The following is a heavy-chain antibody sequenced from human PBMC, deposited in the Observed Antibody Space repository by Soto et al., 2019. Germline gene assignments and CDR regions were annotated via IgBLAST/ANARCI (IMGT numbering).Heavy chain of an antibody. D-gene: IGHD3-3*01. Sequence: ASVKVSCKASGGTFSSYAISWVRQAPGQGLEWMGGIIPIFGTANYAQKFQGRVTITTDASTSTAYMELSSLRSEDTAVYYCARSALAVGFDYWGQGTLVTVSS. CDR3: ARSALAVGFDY. CDR2: IIPIFGTA. CDR1: GGTFSSYA. V-gene: IGHV1-69*05. J-gene: IGHJ4*02.